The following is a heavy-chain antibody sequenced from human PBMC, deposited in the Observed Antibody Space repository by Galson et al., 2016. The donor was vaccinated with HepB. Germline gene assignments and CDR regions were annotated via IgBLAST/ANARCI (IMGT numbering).Heavy chain of an antibody. V-gene: IGHV1-69*02. CDR3: ARPRAASDSSGFYFDP. CDR2: IVPIVGLE. CDR1: GGTLSSYP. J-gene: IGHJ4*02. D-gene: IGHD3-22*01. Sequence: SCKASGGTLSSYPISWLRQAPGQGLEWMGRIVPIVGLENYAQKFQGRVTITADKSTNTAYMELNSLTSEDTAVYYCARPRAASDSSGFYFDPWGQGTLVTVSP.